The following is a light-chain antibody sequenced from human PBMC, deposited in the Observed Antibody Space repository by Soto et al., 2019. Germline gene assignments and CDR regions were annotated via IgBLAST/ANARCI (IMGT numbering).Light chain of an antibody. CDR3: TSNTTSGNYV. J-gene: IGLJ1*01. CDR2: DVN. V-gene: IGLV2-14*01. CDR1: SNDVGAYNF. Sequence: QSVLTQPASVSGSPGQSIAISCTGTSNDVGAYNFVSWYQQHPGKAPKLMIFDVNNRPSGISNRFSGSKSGNTASLTISGLQAEDEADYYCTSNTTSGNYVFGIGTKVTVL.